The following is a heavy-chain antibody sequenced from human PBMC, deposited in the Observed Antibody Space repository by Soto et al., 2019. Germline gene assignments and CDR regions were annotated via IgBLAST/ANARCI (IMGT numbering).Heavy chain of an antibody. CDR2: MSPNSGDT. D-gene: IGHD2-8*01. V-gene: IGHV1-8*01. CDR3: ARGQPERTNY. CDR1: GYTFTTDD. J-gene: IGHJ4*02. Sequence: ASVKVSCKASGYTFTTDDINWVRQTTGQGLEWLGWMSPNSGDTGYAPRFQGRVTMTRDTAISTAYMELSSLRSEDTGTYYCARGQPERTNYWGQGTLVTVSS.